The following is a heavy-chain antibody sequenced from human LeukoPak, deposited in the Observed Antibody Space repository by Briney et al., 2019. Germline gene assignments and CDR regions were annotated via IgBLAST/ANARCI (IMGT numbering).Heavy chain of an antibody. V-gene: IGHV3-23*01. Sequence: GASLLLSCAASGFTFSNYAMSGVRPARGKGLEWVAAITGGGSGIYYADSMKSRFTISRDNSKNTLYLQINSLRAEDTAVYYCAKWGDYDVLTGYYVSDYWGQGTLVTVSS. J-gene: IGHJ4*02. CDR2: ITGGGSGI. CDR1: GFTFSNYA. CDR3: AKWGDYDVLTGYYVSDY. D-gene: IGHD3-9*01.